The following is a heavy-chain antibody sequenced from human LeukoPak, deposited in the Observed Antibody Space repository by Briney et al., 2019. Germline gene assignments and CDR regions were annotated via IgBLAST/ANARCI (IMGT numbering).Heavy chain of an antibody. CDR2: ISGDAVTS. J-gene: IGHJ4*02. D-gene: IGHD2-2*02. V-gene: IGHV3-23*01. CDR1: GFTFKNYA. Sequence: GGSLRLSCAASGFTFKNYAMNWVRQSPGQGLEWVSTISGDAVTSWYADSVKGRFTISRDNAKNSLYLQMNSLRAEDTAVYYCARDVYHGNYFDYWGQGTLVTVSS. CDR3: ARDVYHGNYFDY.